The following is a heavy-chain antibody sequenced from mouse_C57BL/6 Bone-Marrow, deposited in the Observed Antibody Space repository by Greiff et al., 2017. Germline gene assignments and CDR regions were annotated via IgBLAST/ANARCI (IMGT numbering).Heavy chain of an antibody. CDR2: ISSGRSTI. CDR3: AYYGSSDGYWYFDV. J-gene: IGHJ1*03. D-gene: IGHD1-1*01. Sequence: EVHLVESGGGSVKPGGSLKLSCAASGFTFSDYGMHWVRQAPEKGLEWVAYISSGRSTIYYADTVKGRFTISRDNAKNTLFLQMTSLRSEDTAMYYCAYYGSSDGYWYFDVWGTGTTVTVSS. V-gene: IGHV5-17*01. CDR1: GFTFSDYG.